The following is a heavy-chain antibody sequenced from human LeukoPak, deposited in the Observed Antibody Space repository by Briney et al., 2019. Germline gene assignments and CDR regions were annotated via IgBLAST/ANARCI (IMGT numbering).Heavy chain of an antibody. Sequence: SETLSLTCTVSGGSISSYYWSWIRQPPGRGLEWLGYIYSSGSTSYNPSLKSRVAISVDMSKNQFSLKLSSVTAADTAVYYCARTTWRGLCLDSGGQGTPVTVSS. D-gene: IGHD1-14*01. CDR2: IYSSGST. V-gene: IGHV4-59*13. J-gene: IGHJ4*02. CDR3: ARTTWRGLCLDS. CDR1: GGSISSYY.